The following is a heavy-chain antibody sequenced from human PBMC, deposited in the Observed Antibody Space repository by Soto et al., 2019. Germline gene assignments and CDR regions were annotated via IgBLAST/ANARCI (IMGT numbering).Heavy chain of an antibody. CDR2: IYTSGST. V-gene: IGHV4-4*07. D-gene: IGHD3-16*01. Sequence: SETLSLTCTVSGGSISSYYWSWIRQPAGKGLEWIGRIYTSGSTNYNPSLRSRVTMSVDTSKNQFSLKLSSVTAADTAVYYCARDKGGAAHQNYYYYGMDVWGQGTTVTVSS. J-gene: IGHJ6*02. CDR1: GGSISSYY. CDR3: ARDKGGAAHQNYYYYGMDV.